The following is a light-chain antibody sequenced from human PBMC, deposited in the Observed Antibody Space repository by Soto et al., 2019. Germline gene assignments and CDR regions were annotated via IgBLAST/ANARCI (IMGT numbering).Light chain of an antibody. CDR3: QQDGTSPPWT. Sequence: EIVLTQSPGTLSLSPGERATLSCRASQSVSSSYLAWYQQKPGQAPRLLIYGASSRATGIPDRFSGSGSGTDFTITISRLEPDDFALYYYQQDGTSPPWTCGQGTKVEIK. CDR2: GAS. J-gene: IGKJ1*01. CDR1: QSVSSSY. V-gene: IGKV3-20*01.